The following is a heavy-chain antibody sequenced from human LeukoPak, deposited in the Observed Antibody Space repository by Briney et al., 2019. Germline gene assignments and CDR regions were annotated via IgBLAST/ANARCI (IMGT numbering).Heavy chain of an antibody. CDR1: GYTFTSYG. D-gene: IGHD2-2*01. Sequence: ASVKVSCKASGYTFTSYGISWVRQAPGQGLEWMGWISAYNGNTNYAQKLQGRVTMTTDTSTSTAYMELSSLRSEDTAVYYCAISIVVVPADGLPENWFDPWGQGTLVTVSS. CDR2: ISAYNGNT. J-gene: IGHJ5*02. V-gene: IGHV1-18*01. CDR3: AISIVVVPADGLPENWFDP.